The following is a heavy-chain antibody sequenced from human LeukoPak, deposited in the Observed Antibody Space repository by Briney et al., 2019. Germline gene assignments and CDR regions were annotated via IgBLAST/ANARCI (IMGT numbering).Heavy chain of an antibody. Sequence: GGSLRLSCAASGFTVSSNYMGWVRQAPGKGLEWVSVIYSGGSTYYADSVKGRFTISRDNSKNTLYLQMNSLRAEDTAVYYCARSMVRGASWFDPWGQGTLVTVSS. J-gene: IGHJ5*02. D-gene: IGHD3-10*01. V-gene: IGHV3-66*01. CDR3: ARSMVRGASWFDP. CDR1: GFTVSSNY. CDR2: IYSGGST.